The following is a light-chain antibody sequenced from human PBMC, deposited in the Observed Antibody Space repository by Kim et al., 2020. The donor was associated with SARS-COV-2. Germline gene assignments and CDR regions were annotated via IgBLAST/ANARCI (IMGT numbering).Light chain of an antibody. CDR2: GAS. Sequence: EIVMTQSPATLSVPPGERATLSCRASQSVSSNLAWYQQKAGQAPRLLIYGASIRATGIPARFSGSGSGTEFTLTISILQSEDFAVYYCQQYNNWPGTFGKGTKLEI. J-gene: IGKJ2*01. CDR1: QSVSSN. CDR3: QQYNNWPGT. V-gene: IGKV3D-15*03.